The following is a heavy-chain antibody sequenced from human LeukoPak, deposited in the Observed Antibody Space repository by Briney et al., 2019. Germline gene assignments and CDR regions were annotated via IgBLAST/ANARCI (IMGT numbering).Heavy chain of an antibody. CDR1: GGSFSGYY. J-gene: IGHJ5*02. Sequence: SETLSLTCAVYGGSFSGYYWSWIRQPPGKGLEWIGEINHSGSTNYNPSLKSRVTISVDTSKNQFSLKLSSVTAADTAVYYCARADRKAVGHWGQGTLVTVSS. D-gene: IGHD6-25*01. CDR2: INHSGST. V-gene: IGHV4-34*01. CDR3: ARADRKAVGH.